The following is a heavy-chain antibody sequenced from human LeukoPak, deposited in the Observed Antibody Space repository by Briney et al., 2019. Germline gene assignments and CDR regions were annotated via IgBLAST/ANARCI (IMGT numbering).Heavy chain of an antibody. Sequence: GRSLRLSCAASGFTFSSYGMHWVRQAPGKGLEWVAVISYDGSNKYYADSVKGRFTISRDNSKNTLYLQMNSLRAEDTAVYYCAKTHYGDYDYFDYWGQGTLVTVSS. CDR2: ISYDGSNK. D-gene: IGHD4-17*01. CDR3: AKTHYGDYDYFDY. J-gene: IGHJ4*02. V-gene: IGHV3-30*18. CDR1: GFTFSSYG.